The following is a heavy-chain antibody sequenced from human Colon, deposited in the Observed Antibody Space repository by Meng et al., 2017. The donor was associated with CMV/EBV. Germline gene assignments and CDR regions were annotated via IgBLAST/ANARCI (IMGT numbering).Heavy chain of an antibody. CDR2: FFYSGTT. V-gene: IGHV4-61*01. CDR1: GGSISSTSYY. CDR3: ARESTAYAGGRGGNGMDV. J-gene: IGHJ6*02. D-gene: IGHD3-16*01. Sequence: GSLRLSCNVSGGSISSTSYYWNWIRQPPGKGLEWIGYFFYSGTTNYNSSLKSRVTISVDTSKNQFSLRLSSVTAADTAVYYCARESTAYAGGRGGNGMDVWGQGTTVTVSS.